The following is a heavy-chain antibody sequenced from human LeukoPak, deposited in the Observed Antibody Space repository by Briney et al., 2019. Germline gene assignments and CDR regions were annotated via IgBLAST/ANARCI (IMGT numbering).Heavy chain of an antibody. CDR2: ISGSGGST. CDR1: GFTFSSYA. Sequence: PGGSLRLSCAASGFTFSSYAMTWVRQAPGKGLEWVSTISGSGGSTYYADSVKGRFTISRDNSENTLFLQLSSLRAEDTAVYYCASTISVAGTYWFGPWGQGTLVTVSS. J-gene: IGHJ5*02. D-gene: IGHD6-19*01. V-gene: IGHV3-23*01. CDR3: ASTISVAGTYWFGP.